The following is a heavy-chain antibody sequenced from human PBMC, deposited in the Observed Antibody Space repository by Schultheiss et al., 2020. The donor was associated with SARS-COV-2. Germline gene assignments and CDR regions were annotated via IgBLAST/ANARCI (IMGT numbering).Heavy chain of an antibody. V-gene: IGHV2-70*01. CDR2: IDWDDDK. J-gene: IGHJ4*02. CDR1: GFSLSTSGVG. CDR3: ARIHGSGSSFDY. Sequence: SGPTLVKPTQTLTLTCTFSGFSLSTSGVGVGWIRQPPGKALEWLALIDWDDDKDYSTPLKTRLTISKDTSKNQVVLTMTNMDPVDTATYYCARIHGSGSSFDYWGQGTLVTVSS. D-gene: IGHD3-10*01.